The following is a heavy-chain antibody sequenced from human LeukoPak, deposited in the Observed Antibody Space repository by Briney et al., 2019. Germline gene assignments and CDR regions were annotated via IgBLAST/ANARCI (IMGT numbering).Heavy chain of an antibody. CDR2: FSYSGST. D-gene: IGHD3-10*01. CDR3: ARDGMVPRDNAFDI. CDR1: GGSFSGYY. J-gene: IGHJ3*02. V-gene: IGHV4-31*11. Sequence: PSETLSLTCAVYGGSFSGYYWSWIRQHPGRGLEWIGYFSYSGSTYYNPSLKSRVTISVDTSKNQFSLKLTSVTAADTAVYYCARDGMVPRDNAFDIWGQGTMVTVSS.